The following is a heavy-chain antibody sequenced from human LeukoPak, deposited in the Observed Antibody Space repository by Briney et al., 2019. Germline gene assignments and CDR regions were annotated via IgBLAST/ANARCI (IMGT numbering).Heavy chain of an antibody. CDR2: ISGSGGNT. J-gene: IGHJ4*02. CDR3: AKDSHITMTLVAEWGFDY. V-gene: IGHV3-23*01. Sequence: PGGSLRLSCAASEFTFSNYAMSWVRQAPGKGLEWVSAISGSGGNTYYADSVKGRFTISRDNSKNTLYLQMNSLRAEDTAVYYCAKDSHITMTLVAEWGFDYWGQGTLVTVSS. CDR1: EFTFSNYA. D-gene: IGHD3-22*01.